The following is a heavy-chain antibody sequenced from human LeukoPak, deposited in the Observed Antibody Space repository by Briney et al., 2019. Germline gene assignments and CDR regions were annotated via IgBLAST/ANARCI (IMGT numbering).Heavy chain of an antibody. Sequence: GGSLRLSCAASGFTFSSYAMSWVRQAPGKGLEWVSAISGSGGSTYYADSVKGRFTISRDNSKNTLYLQMSSLRAEDTAVYYCAKSISRPYYMDVWGKGTTVTVSS. CDR2: ISGSGGST. V-gene: IGHV3-23*01. J-gene: IGHJ6*03. D-gene: IGHD3-3*02. CDR1: GFTFSSYA. CDR3: AKSISRPYYMDV.